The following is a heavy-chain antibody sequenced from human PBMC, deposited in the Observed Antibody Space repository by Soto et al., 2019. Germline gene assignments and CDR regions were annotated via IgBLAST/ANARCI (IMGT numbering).Heavy chain of an antibody. Sequence: SVNVSFKASGFTFTSSAVRLVRQARGQRLAWIGWIVVGSVDTNYAQKFQERVTITRDMSTSTAYMELSSLRSEDTAGYYWAADRGSSSADDYYYSCMHVWCSGPTVT. V-gene: IGHV1-58*01. D-gene: IGHD6-13*01. CDR1: GFTFTSSA. CDR2: IVVGSVDT. CDR3: AADRGSSSADDYYYSCMHV. J-gene: IGHJ6*02.